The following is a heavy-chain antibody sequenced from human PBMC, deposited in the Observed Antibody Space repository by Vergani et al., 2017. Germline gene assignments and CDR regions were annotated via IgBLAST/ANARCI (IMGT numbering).Heavy chain of an antibody. CDR3: AKDYNIMGALDD. D-gene: IGHD1-26*01. CDR2: ISYNGGRT. J-gene: IGHJ4*01. CDR1: GSTSNIYA. V-gene: IGHV3-23*04. Sequence: ELQLVESGGGLVQPGGSLRPSCAASGSTSNIYAMSWVRQAPGKGLKWVSTISYNGGRTYYAASVTGRFTISRDNSKDTLFLQLKNLRAEDTAVYYCAKDYNIMGALDDWGHGTLVAVSS.